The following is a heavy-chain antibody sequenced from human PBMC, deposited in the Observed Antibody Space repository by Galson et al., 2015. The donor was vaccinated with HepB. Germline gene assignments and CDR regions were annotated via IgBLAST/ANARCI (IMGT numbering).Heavy chain of an antibody. D-gene: IGHD5-12*01. CDR2: ISSSGSTI. J-gene: IGHJ6*02. Sequence: SLRLSCAASGFTFSDYYMSWIRQAPGKGLEWVSYISSSGSTIYYADSVKGRFTISRDNAKNSLYLQMNSLRAEDTAVYYCARDRYSGYDYYYYGMDVWGQGTTVTVSS. CDR3: ARDRYSGYDYYYYGMDV. V-gene: IGHV3-11*01. CDR1: GFTFSDYY.